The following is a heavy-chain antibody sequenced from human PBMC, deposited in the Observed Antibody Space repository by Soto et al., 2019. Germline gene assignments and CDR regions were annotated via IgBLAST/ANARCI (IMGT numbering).Heavy chain of an antibody. V-gene: IGHV3-72*01. CDR3: AMLGGWSGGSSGMDV. J-gene: IGHJ6*02. D-gene: IGHD6-19*01. CDR1: GLIFSDYH. Sequence: EVQLVESGGGLVQPGGSLRLSCAASGLIFSDYHMDWVRQAPGKGLEWVGRIRRKAKSYTTEYAASVKGRFTISRDDSKKSLYLQMNGLKSEDTAVYYCAMLGGWSGGSSGMDVWGQGTTVTVSS. CDR2: IRRKAKSYTT.